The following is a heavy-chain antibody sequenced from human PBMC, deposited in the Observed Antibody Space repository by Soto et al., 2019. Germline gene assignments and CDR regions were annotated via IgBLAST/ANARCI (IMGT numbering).Heavy chain of an antibody. D-gene: IGHD1-26*01. CDR2: MNPNSCNT. V-gene: IGHV1-8*01. CDR1: GYTFTSYD. Sequence: QVQLVQSGAEVKKPGASVKVSCKASGYTFTSYDINWLRHATGQGLEWMGWMNPNSCNTGNSQKFQGRITMNRNTSIRTAYMELSSLRSEDTAVYSCASSVEWMESFAYWGQGTLVTVSS. CDR3: ASSVEWMESFAY. J-gene: IGHJ4*02.